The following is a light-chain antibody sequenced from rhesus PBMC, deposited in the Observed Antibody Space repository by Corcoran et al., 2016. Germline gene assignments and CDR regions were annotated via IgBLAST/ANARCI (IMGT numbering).Light chain of an antibody. CDR1: QSVSSN. V-gene: IGKV3-35*01. J-gene: IGKJ4*01. CDR2: DAS. Sequence: EIVMTQSPATLSLSPGERATLSCRASQSVSSNLAWYQQKPGQAPRLLIYDASTRAPGIPGRFSGSGSGTDFTLTSSSREPEDVGVDYCQQESNWPLTFGGGTKVEIK. CDR3: QQESNWPLT.